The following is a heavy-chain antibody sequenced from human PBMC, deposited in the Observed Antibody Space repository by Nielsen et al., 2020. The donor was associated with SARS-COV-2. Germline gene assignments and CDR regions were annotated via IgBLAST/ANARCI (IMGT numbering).Heavy chain of an antibody. D-gene: IGHD3-16*02. CDR2: INHSGST. CDR3: ARAKGVKGRRPVTFGGVIAGFDY. J-gene: IGHJ4*01. Sequence: VRQMPGKGLEWIGEINHSGSTNYNPSLKSRVTISVDTSKNQFSLKLSSVTAADTAVYYCARAKGVKGRRPVTFGGVIAGFDYWGQGTLVTVSS. V-gene: IGHV4-34*01.